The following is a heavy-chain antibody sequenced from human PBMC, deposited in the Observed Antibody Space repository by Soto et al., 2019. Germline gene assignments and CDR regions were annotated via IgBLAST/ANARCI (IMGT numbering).Heavy chain of an antibody. CDR1: GYTFTNYA. Sequence: QVQLVQSGAEVEKPGASVKVSCKASGYTFTNYAVHWVRQAPGQRLEWMGWINAGNGNTRFSQNLQGRVTITRDTSARTVYMELSSLRSEDTAVYYCARGHLAVVPVASWFYYMEFWGKGTTVTVSS. J-gene: IGHJ6*03. CDR3: ARGHLAVVPVASWFYYMEF. V-gene: IGHV1-3*01. D-gene: IGHD2-2*01. CDR2: INAGNGNT.